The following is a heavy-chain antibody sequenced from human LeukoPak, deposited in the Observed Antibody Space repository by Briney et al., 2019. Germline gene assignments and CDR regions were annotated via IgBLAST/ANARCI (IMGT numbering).Heavy chain of an antibody. CDR1: GGSISSYY. J-gene: IGHJ5*02. D-gene: IGHD3-9*01. CDR2: IYTSGST. CDR3: ASMSMRLTGYHNWFDP. Sequence: SETLSLTCTVSGGSISSYYWSWIRQPPGKGLEWIGYIYTSGSTNYNPSLKSRVTISVDTSKSQFSLKLSSVTAADTAVYYCASMSMRLTGYHNWFDPWGQGTLVTVSS. V-gene: IGHV4-4*09.